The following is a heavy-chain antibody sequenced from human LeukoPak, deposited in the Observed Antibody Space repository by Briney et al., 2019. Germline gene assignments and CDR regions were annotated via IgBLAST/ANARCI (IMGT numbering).Heavy chain of an antibody. CDR1: GGSISSYY. J-gene: IGHJ4*02. CDR2: IYYSGST. V-gene: IGHV4-59*08. D-gene: IGHD4-17*01. CDR3: ARHDPREGDYSPFDY. Sequence: SETLSLTCTVSGGSISSYYWSWIRQPPGKGLEWIGYIYYSGSTYYNPSLKSRVTISVDTSKNQFSLKLSSVTAADTAVYYCARHDPREGDYSPFDYWGQGTLVTVSS.